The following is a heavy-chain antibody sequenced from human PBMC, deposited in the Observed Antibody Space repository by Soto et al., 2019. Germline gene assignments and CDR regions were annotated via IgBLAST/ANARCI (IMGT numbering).Heavy chain of an antibody. Sequence: QVQLVQSGAEVKKPGASVKVSCKASGYTFTGYYMHWVRQAHGQGLEWMGWINPNSGGTNYAQKFQGRVTRTRDTSISTAYMELSRLRSDDTAVYYCARVLAVAGTPPFDYWGQGTLVTVSS. CDR1: GYTFTGYY. V-gene: IGHV1-2*02. D-gene: IGHD6-19*01. J-gene: IGHJ4*02. CDR3: ARVLAVAGTPPFDY. CDR2: INPNSGGT.